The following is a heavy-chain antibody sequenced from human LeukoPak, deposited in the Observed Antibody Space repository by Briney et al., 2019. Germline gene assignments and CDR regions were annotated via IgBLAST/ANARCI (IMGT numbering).Heavy chain of an antibody. CDR2: IYYSGST. D-gene: IGHD6-6*01. CDR3: ARSGRKYSSSPGGWFDP. J-gene: IGHJ5*02. Sequence: PSETLSLTCTVSGGSISSSSYYWGWIRQPPGKGLEWIGSIYYSGSTNYNPSLKSRVTISVDTSKNQFSLKLSSVTAADTAVYYCARSGRKYSSSPGGWFDPWGQGTLVTVSS. CDR1: GGSISSSSYY. V-gene: IGHV4-39*07.